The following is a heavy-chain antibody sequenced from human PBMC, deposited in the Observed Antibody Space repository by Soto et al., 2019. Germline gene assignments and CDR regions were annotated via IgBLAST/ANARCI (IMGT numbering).Heavy chain of an antibody. CDR2: IYYSGST. CDR3: SRGVVTPYYYYGMDV. Sequence: QVQLQESGPGLVKPSETLSLTCTVSGGSISSYYWSWIRQPPGKGLEWIGYIYYSGSTNYNPSLKSRVTISVDTSKNQFSLKLSSVTAADTAVYYCSRGVVTPYYYYGMDVWGQGTTVTVSS. CDR1: GGSISSYY. J-gene: IGHJ6*02. V-gene: IGHV4-59*01. D-gene: IGHD3-10*01.